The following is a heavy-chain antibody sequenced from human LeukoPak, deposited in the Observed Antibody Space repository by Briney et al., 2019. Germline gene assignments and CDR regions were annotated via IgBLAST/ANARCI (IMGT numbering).Heavy chain of an antibody. Sequence: SVKVSCKASGGTFSSYAISWVRQAPGQGLEWMGGIIPIFGTANYAQKFQGRVTITADESTSTAYMELSSLRSEDTAVYYCARGGLSQACYYYYMDVWGKGTTVTVSS. CDR2: IIPIFGTA. D-gene: IGHD2/OR15-2a*01. J-gene: IGHJ6*03. CDR1: GGTFSSYA. CDR3: ARGGLSQACYYYYMDV. V-gene: IGHV1-69*13.